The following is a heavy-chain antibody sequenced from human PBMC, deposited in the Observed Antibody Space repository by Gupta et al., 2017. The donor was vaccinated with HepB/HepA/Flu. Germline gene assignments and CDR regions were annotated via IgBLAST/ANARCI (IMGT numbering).Heavy chain of an antibody. Sequence: EVQLVESGGGLVQPGGSLRLSCAASGFSFSNYDLHWVRQVAGKGLEWISAIGTVYDTHYVDSVKGRFTISRENAKSSVFLQMNSLRAGDTARYYCVRERREEALDTFDLWGQGTMVTVSS. J-gene: IGHJ3*01. CDR2: IGTVYDT. CDR3: VRERREEALDTFDL. V-gene: IGHV3-13*01. CDR1: GFSFSNYD. D-gene: IGHD5-24*01.